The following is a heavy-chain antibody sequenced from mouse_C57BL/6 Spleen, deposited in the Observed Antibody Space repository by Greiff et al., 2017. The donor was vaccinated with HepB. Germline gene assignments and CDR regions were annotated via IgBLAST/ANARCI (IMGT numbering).Heavy chain of an antibody. D-gene: IGHD3-3*01. V-gene: IGHV5-4*01. Sequence: DVQLVESGGGLVKPGGSLKLSCAASGFTFSSYAMSWVRQTPEKRLEWVATISDGGSYTYYPDNVKGRFTISRDNAKNNLYLQMSHLKSEDTAMYYCAREADGDGMDYWGQGTSVTVSS. J-gene: IGHJ4*01. CDR3: AREADGDGMDY. CDR2: ISDGGSYT. CDR1: GFTFSSYA.